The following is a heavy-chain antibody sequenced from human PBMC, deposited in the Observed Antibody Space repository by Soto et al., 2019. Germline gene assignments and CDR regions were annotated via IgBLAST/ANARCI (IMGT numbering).Heavy chain of an antibody. CDR3: AGDHSRGIAVAGSNWFDP. Sequence: QVQLVQSGAEVKKPGSSVKVSCKASGGTFSSYAISWVRQAPGQGLEWMGGIIPIFGTANYAQKFQGRVTITADESTSTAYMELRSLRSEDTAVYYCAGDHSRGIAVAGSNWFDPWGQGTLVTVSS. J-gene: IGHJ5*02. CDR1: GGTFSSYA. CDR2: IIPIFGTA. V-gene: IGHV1-69*12. D-gene: IGHD6-19*01.